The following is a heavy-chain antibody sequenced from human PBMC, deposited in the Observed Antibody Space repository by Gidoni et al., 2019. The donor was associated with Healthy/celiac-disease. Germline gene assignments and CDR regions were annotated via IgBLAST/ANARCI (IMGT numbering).Heavy chain of an antibody. CDR3: ARGGITGTPPTY. D-gene: IGHD1-20*01. CDR1: GFTVSSNY. V-gene: IGHV3-53*02. CDR2: IYSGGST. J-gene: IGHJ4*02. Sequence: EVQLVETGGGLIQPGGSMRPSCAASGFTVSSNYMSWVRKAPGKGLEWVSVIYSGGSTYYADSVKGRFTISRDNSKNTLYLQMNSLRAEDTAVYYCARGGITGTPPTYWGQGTLVTVSS.